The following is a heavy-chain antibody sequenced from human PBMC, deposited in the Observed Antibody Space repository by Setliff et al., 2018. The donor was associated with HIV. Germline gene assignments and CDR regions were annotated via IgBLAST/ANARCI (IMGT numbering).Heavy chain of an antibody. CDR3: AAIAAEIFDY. CDR1: GYTFTSYG. V-gene: IGHV1-18*01. J-gene: IGHJ4*02. D-gene: IGHD6-13*01. CDR2: ISGYNGWT. Sequence: ASVKVSCKASGYTFTSYGVSWVRQAPGQGLEWMGLISGYNGWTKYPQKFQGRVTMTTDTSTSTVYMELTSLTSDDTAVYYCAAIAAEIFDYWGQGTLVTVSS.